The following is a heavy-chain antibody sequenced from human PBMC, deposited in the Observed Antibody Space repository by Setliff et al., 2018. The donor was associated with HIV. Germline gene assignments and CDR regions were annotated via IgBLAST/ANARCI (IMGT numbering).Heavy chain of an antibody. CDR1: GDSIGSYY. D-gene: IGHD3-3*01. Sequence: SETLSLTCTVSGDSIGSYYWTWLRQFPGKGLEWIGFIFYTGSTTYNPSLNSRVTISVDTSRNQFTLKLSSVTATDTAVYYCGRQVPVPGVAVTPIDYWGQGTLVTVSS. CDR2: IFYTGST. CDR3: GRQVPVPGVAVTPIDY. V-gene: IGHV4-59*08. J-gene: IGHJ4*02.